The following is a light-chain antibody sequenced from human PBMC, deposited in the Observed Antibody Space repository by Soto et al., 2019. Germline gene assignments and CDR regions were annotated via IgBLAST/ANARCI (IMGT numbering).Light chain of an antibody. V-gene: IGKV3-11*01. Sequence: EIVLTQSPASLSLSPGERATLSCRASQSVSRHLAWYQQKPGQAPRLLIYDASNRATGIPARFSGSGSGTDFTLTISSLEPEDFAVYYCQQRNNWPPVTFGGGTKVDIK. J-gene: IGKJ4*01. CDR3: QQRNNWPPVT. CDR1: QSVSRH. CDR2: DAS.